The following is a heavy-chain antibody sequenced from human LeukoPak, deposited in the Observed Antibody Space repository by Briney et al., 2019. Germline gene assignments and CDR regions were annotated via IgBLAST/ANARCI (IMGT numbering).Heavy chain of an antibody. D-gene: IGHD6-19*01. CDR3: ARAAAVAGFDY. CDR2: ISGSGSST. CDR1: GFTLSSYE. V-gene: IGHV3-48*03. Sequence: PGGSLRLSCAASGFTLSSYEMNWVRQAPGKGLEWVSYISGSGSSTYYADSVKGRFTISRDNAKNSLYLQMNSLRAEDTAVSYYARAAAVAGFDYWGQGTLVTVSS. J-gene: IGHJ4*02.